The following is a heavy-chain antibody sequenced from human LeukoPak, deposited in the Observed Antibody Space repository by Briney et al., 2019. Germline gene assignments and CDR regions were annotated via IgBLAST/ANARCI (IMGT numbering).Heavy chain of an antibody. D-gene: IGHD5-24*01. V-gene: IGHV4-34*01. Sequence: SSETLSLTCAVYGGSFNDHYWTWIRQPPGKGLEWIGSIYYSGSTYYNPSLKSRVTISVDTSKNQFSLKLSSVTAADTAVYYCARLKMATTRSVDYWGQGTLVTVSS. CDR3: ARLKMATTRSVDY. CDR2: IYYSGST. CDR1: GGSFNDHY. J-gene: IGHJ4*02.